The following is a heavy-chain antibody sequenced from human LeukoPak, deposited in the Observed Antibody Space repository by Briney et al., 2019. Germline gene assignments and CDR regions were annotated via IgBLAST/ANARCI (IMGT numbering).Heavy chain of an antibody. V-gene: IGHV1-2*02. Sequence: GASVPVSCKASGYTFTGYYMHWVRQAPGQGLEWMGWINPNSGDTKYAQKFQGRVTMTRDTSISTAYMELSRLRSDDTAVYYCATQRGSYLWGTDFDYWGQGTLVTVSS. D-gene: IGHD3-16*01. CDR1: GYTFTGYY. J-gene: IGHJ4*02. CDR3: ATQRGSYLWGTDFDY. CDR2: INPNSGDT.